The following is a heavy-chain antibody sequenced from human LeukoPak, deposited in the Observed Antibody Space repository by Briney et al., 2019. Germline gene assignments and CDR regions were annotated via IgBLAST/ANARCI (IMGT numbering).Heavy chain of an antibody. V-gene: IGHV4-31*03. CDR2: IYYSGST. CDR1: GGSINSGGYY. Sequence: SETLSLTCTVSGGSINSGGYYWSWIRQHPGKGLEWIGYIYYSGSTYYNPSLKGRVSISVDTSKNQFSLNLSSVTAADTAVYYWARAGYYGSGRGGDYWGQGTLVTVSS. CDR3: ARAGYYGSGRGGDY. D-gene: IGHD3-10*01. J-gene: IGHJ4*02.